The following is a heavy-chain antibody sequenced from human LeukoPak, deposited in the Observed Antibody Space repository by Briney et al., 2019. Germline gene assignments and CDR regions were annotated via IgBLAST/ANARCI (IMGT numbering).Heavy chain of an antibody. D-gene: IGHD3-9*01. J-gene: IGHJ5*02. CDR3: ARGGYYDILTGTNWFDP. CDR1: GFTFSSYW. V-gene: IGHV3-7*05. CDR2: IKQDESEK. Sequence: PGGSPRLSCATSGFTFSSYWMSWVRQAPGKGLEWVANIKQDESEKYYVDSVKGRFTISRDNAKNSLYLQMNSLRPEDTAVYYCARGGYYDILTGTNWFDPWGQGTLVTVSS.